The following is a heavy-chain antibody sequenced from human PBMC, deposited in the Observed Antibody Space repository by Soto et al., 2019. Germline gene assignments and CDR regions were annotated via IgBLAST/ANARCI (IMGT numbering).Heavy chain of an antibody. CDR1: GDSLTRNY. CDR3: ARFYSSPWFDP. Sequence: PSETLSLTCTVSGDSLTRNYWSWIRQPPGKGLEWLAFIHNGQTTNYNPSLVGRVSVSVDTSKSQLSLNLSSVTAADTAVYYCARFYSSPWFDPWGQGTLVTVSS. CDR2: IHNGQTT. D-gene: IGHD6-13*01. V-gene: IGHV4-59*01. J-gene: IGHJ5*02.